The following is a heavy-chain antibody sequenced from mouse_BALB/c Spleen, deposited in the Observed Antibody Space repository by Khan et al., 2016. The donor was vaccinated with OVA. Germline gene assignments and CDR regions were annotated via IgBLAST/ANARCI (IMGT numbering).Heavy chain of an antibody. V-gene: IGHV1-7*01. J-gene: IGHJ2*01. CDR2: LNPSTGYT. CDR1: GYTFANYW. Sequence: QVQLQQSGAELAKPGASVKMSCKASGYTFANYWMHWVKQRPGQGLDWIGYLNPSTGYTDYNQKFKDKATLTADKSSSTAYMQLSSLTSEDSAVYDCTRLGYSYGTTFVYWGQGTTLTVSS. CDR3: TRLGYSYGTTFVY. D-gene: IGHD1-1*01.